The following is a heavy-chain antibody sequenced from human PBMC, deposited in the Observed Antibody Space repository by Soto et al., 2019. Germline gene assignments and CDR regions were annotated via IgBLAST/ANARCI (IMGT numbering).Heavy chain of an antibody. CDR2: IIPIFGTA. CDR1: GGSLGSCA. V-gene: IGHV1-69*01. D-gene: IGHD3-22*01. CDR3: ARELDYYDSSGYYPDAFDI. J-gene: IGHJ3*02. Sequence: GTSVEVNCKACGGSLGSCARSWVRQAPGQGLEWMGGIIPIFGTANYAQKFQGRVTITADESTSTAYMELSSLRSEDTAVYYCARELDYYDSSGYYPDAFDIWGQGTMVTLSS.